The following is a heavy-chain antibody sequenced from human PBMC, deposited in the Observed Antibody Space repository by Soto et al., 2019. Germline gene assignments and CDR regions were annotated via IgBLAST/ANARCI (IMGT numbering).Heavy chain of an antibody. CDR1: GGSFSGYY. CDR3: ARGLGYCSGGSCYRLPYAFDI. Sequence: QVQLQQWGAGLLKPSETLSLTCAVYGGSFSGYYWSWIRQPPGKGLEWIGEINHSGSTNYNPSLKSRVTISVDTSKNQFSLKLSSVTAADMAVYYCARGLGYCSGGSCYRLPYAFDIWGQGTMVTVSS. V-gene: IGHV4-34*01. D-gene: IGHD2-15*01. CDR2: INHSGST. J-gene: IGHJ3*02.